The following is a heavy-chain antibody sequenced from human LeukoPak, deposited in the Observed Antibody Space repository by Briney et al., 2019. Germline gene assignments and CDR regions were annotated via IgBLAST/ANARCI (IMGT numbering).Heavy chain of an antibody. CDR1: GSTFSSFW. Sequence: GGSLRLSCAASGSTFSSFWMHWVRQAPGKGLVWVSRIDSDGIITTYADSVKGRFTISRDNAKNTLYLQVNSLRVEDTAVYYCAREGQSLDYWGQGTLVTVSS. CDR2: IDSDGIIT. CDR3: AREGQSLDY. D-gene: IGHD6-19*01. J-gene: IGHJ4*02. V-gene: IGHV3-74*01.